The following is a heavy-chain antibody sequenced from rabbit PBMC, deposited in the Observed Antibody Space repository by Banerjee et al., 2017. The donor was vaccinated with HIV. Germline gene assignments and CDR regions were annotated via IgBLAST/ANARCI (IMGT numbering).Heavy chain of an antibody. Sequence: QEQLEESGGDLVKPEGSLTLTCTASGFSFSSSYWICWVRQAPGKGLEWIGCIYAGSSDSTYYASWAKGRFTISKTSSTTVTLQMTSLTAADTATYFCARDLAGVIGWNFKLWGPGTLVTVS. CDR2: IYAGSSDST. D-gene: IGHD4-1*01. V-gene: IGHV1S45*01. J-gene: IGHJ4*01. CDR1: GFSFSSSYW. CDR3: ARDLAGVIGWNFKL.